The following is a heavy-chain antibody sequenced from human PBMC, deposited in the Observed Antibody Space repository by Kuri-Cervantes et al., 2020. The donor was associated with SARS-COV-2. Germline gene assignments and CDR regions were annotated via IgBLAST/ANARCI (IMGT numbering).Heavy chain of an antibody. CDR1: GYTFTSYG. V-gene: IGHV1-18*04. J-gene: IGHJ6*02. CDR3: ARGGDCSGGSCFHYYYYGMDV. D-gene: IGHD2-15*01. Sequence: ASVKVSCKASGYTFTSYGISWVRQAPGQGLEWMGWISAYNGNTNYAQKLQGRVTMTTDTSTSTAYMELSSLRSEDTAVYYCARGGDCSGGSCFHYYYYGMDVWGQGTTVTVSS. CDR2: ISAYNGNT.